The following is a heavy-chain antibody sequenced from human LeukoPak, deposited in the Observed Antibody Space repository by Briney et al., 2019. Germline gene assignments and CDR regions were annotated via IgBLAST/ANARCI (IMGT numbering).Heavy chain of an antibody. Sequence: ASVKVTCLSCVCTFSSYAISGVRQPPGQGLEWMGRIIPIFGTANYAQKFQGRVTITTDESTSTAYMELSGLRSEDTAVYYCASTCTNGVCPDFDYWGQGTLVTVSS. CDR1: VCTFSSYA. V-gene: IGHV1-69*05. D-gene: IGHD2-8*01. CDR2: IIPIFGTA. J-gene: IGHJ4*02. CDR3: ASTCTNGVCPDFDY.